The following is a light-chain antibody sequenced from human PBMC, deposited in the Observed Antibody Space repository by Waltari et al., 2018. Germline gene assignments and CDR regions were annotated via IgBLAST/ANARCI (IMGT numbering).Light chain of an antibody. CDR1: TGAVTSGSF. J-gene: IGLJ1*01. V-gene: IGLV7-43*01. CDR3: LLFYGGAYV. Sequence: QTVVTQEPSLTVSPGGTVTLTCASSTGAVTSGSFPTWFQQRPGQPPRSLIYSANNNHSWTPARFSGSRIGGKAALTLSGVQPEDEAEYYCLLFYGGAYVFGTGTKLTVL. CDR2: SAN.